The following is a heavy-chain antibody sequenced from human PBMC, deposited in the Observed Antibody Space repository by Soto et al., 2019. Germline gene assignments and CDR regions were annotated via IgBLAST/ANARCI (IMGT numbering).Heavy chain of an antibody. Sequence: GGSLRLSCAASGFAFSTYSMSWVRQAPGKGLEWISYMSAFSGAIYYADSVKGRFTISRDNARNSLYLQMNILRDEDTAVYYWARKGVTGTYYFDYWGQGTLVTVSS. CDR1: GFAFSTYS. CDR3: ARKGVTGTYYFDY. CDR2: MSAFSGAI. J-gene: IGHJ4*02. V-gene: IGHV3-48*02. D-gene: IGHD6-19*01.